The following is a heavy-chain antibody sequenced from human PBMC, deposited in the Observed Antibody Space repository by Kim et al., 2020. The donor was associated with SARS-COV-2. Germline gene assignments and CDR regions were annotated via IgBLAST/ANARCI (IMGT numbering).Heavy chain of an antibody. CDR2: INHSGST. V-gene: IGHV4-34*01. CDR1: GGSFSGYY. J-gene: IGHJ5*02. CDR3: ARRRYYYGSGSPWFDP. Sequence: SETLSLTCAVYGGSFSGYYWSWIRQPPGKGLEWIGEINHSGSTNYNPSLKSRVTISVDTSKNQFSLKLSSVTAADTAVYYCARRRYYYGSGSPWFDPWGQGTLVTVSS. D-gene: IGHD3-10*01.